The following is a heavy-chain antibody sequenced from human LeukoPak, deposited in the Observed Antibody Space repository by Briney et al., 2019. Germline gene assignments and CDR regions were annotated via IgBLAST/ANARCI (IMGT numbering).Heavy chain of an antibody. Sequence: GGSLRLSCAASGFTFSSYSMNWVRQAPGKGLEWVSSISSSSSYIYYADSVKGRFTISRDNAKNSLYLQMNSLRAEDTAVYYCAREDYDCWSGYRPNQSFDYWGQGTLVTVSS. J-gene: IGHJ4*02. V-gene: IGHV3-21*01. CDR3: AREDYDCWSGYRPNQSFDY. CDR1: GFTFSSYS. CDR2: ISSSSSYI. D-gene: IGHD3-3*01.